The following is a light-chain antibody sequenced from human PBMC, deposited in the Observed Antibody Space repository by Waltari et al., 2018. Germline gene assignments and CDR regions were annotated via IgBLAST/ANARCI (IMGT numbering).Light chain of an antibody. CDR1: QSVLYSSTNENY. Sequence: DIVMNQSPDSLAVSLGEGATIRCKSSQSVLYSSTNENYLAWYQQKPGQPPKLLISWASVREFGVPDRFTGSGSGTDFTLTISSLQAEDVAVYYCQQYYDTLWTFGQGTKVEIK. V-gene: IGKV4-1*01. J-gene: IGKJ1*01. CDR2: WAS. CDR3: QQYYDTLWT.